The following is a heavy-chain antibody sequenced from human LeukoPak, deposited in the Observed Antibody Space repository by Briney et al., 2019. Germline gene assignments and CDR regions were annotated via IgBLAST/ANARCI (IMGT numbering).Heavy chain of an antibody. CDR3: AKDRYYYASIGYYPS. J-gene: IGHJ5*02. V-gene: IGHV3-30*18. Sequence: GGSLRLSCAASGFTFSSYGMHWVRQAPGKGLEWVASISYNGSNKYYADSVKGRFTISRDNSKNTLYLQMNSLRAEDTAVYYCAKDRYYYASIGYYPSWGQGTLVTVSS. D-gene: IGHD3-22*01. CDR2: ISYNGSNK. CDR1: GFTFSSYG.